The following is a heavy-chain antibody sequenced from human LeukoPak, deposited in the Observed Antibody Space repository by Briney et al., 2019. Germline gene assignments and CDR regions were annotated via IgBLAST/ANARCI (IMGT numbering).Heavy chain of an antibody. CDR1: EYTFTGYY. D-gene: IGHD3-10*01. Sequence: ASVKVSCKASEYTFTGYYMHWVRQAPGQGLEWMGWINPNSGGTNYAQKFQGRVTMTRDTSISTAYMELSRLRSDDTAVYYCARWRVVDSGRAQMDVWGQGTTVTVSS. J-gene: IGHJ6*02. V-gene: IGHV1-2*02. CDR3: ARWRVVDSGRAQMDV. CDR2: INPNSGGT.